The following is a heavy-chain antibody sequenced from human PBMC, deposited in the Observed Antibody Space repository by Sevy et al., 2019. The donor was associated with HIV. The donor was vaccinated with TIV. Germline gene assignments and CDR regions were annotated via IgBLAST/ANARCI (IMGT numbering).Heavy chain of an antibody. Sequence: ASVKVSCKASGGTFSTYAISWVRQAPGQGLEWMGVIIPKSGTANYAQKFQGRVTITADESTNTAYMELSSLRSEDTAVYFCAREWELGGMHVWGQGTTVTVSS. D-gene: IGHD1-26*01. V-gene: IGHV1-69*13. CDR3: AREWELGGMHV. CDR1: GGTFSTYA. CDR2: IIPKSGTA. J-gene: IGHJ6*02.